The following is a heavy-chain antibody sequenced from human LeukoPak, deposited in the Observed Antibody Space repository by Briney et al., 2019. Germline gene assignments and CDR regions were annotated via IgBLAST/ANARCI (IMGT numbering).Heavy chain of an antibody. Sequence: SQTLTLTCAISGDRVSSNSAASNWIRQSPSRGLEWLGRTYYRSKWYNDYAVSVKSRITINPDTSKNQFSLQLNSVTPEDTSVYCCARGCNWGESGFDYWGQGTLVTVSS. CDR3: ARGCNWGESGFDY. V-gene: IGHV6-1*01. CDR1: GDRVSSNSAA. D-gene: IGHD7-27*01. J-gene: IGHJ4*02. CDR2: TYYRSKWYN.